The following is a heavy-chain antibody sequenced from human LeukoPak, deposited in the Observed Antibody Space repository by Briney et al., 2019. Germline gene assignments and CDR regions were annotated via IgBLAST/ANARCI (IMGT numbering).Heavy chain of an antibody. CDR2: ISFDGTSK. CDR3: AKGTYCSGGSCYSYAIDY. D-gene: IGHD2-15*01. V-gene: IGHV3-30-3*01. CDR1: SFTLRNFA. Sequence: GGSLRLSCASSSFTLRNFAMHWVRQAPGKGLEWVALISFDGTSKYYADSVKGRFTISRDNSKNTLYLQMNSLRAEDTAVYYCAKGTYCSGGSCYSYAIDYWGQGTLVTVSS. J-gene: IGHJ4*02.